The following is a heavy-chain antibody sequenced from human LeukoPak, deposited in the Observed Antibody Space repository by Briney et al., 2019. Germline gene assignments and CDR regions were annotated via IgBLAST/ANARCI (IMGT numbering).Heavy chain of an antibody. V-gene: IGHV3-33*08. CDR1: GFTFSSYG. Sequence: GRSLRLSCAASGFTFSSYGMHWVRQAPGKGLEWVAVIWYGGSNKYYADSVKGRFTISRDNSKNTLYLQMNSLRPEDTAVYYCATLLRFDAFDIWGQGTMVTVSS. CDR3: ATLLRFDAFDI. J-gene: IGHJ3*02. CDR2: IWYGGSNK. D-gene: IGHD3-3*01.